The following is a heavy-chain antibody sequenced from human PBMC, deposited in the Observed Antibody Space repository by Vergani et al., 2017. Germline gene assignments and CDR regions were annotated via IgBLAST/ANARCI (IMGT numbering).Heavy chain of an antibody. CDR3: ARGDYGILTGYRY. CDR2: INPSGGHT. D-gene: IGHD3-9*01. Sequence: QVQVVQSGAEVKKSGASVKVSCKTSVYTFRHSYMHWVRQAPGQGLEWMGIINPSGGHTNYAQKFQGRVTMTRDTSTSTVYMELSSLRSEDTAIYYCARGDYGILTGYRYWGQGTLVNVSA. CDR1: VYTFRHSY. V-gene: IGHV1-46*03. J-gene: IGHJ4*02.